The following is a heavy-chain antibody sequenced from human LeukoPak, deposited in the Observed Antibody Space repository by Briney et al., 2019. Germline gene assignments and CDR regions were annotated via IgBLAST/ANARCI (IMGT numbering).Heavy chain of an antibody. CDR3: ARPRGYGGIDAFDI. J-gene: IGHJ3*02. D-gene: IGHD4-23*01. Sequence: PSETLSLTCAVSGGSVNRGTFFWTWIRQPPGKGLEWIGYISNSGSTNYNPSLKSRVTISVDTSKNQFSLKLSSVTAADTAVYYCARPRGYGGIDAFDIWGQGTMVTVSS. V-gene: IGHV4-61*01. CDR2: ISNSGST. CDR1: GGSVNRGTFF.